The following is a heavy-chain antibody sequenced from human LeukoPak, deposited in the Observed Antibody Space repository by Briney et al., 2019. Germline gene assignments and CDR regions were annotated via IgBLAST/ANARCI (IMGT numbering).Heavy chain of an antibody. Sequence: PGGSLRLSCAASGFTFSSYGMHWVRQAPGKGLEWVAVISYDGSNKYYADSVKGRFTISRDNSKNTLYLQMNSLRADDTAGYYCAKGIAAAGDYWGEGTLVTVSS. CDR2: ISYDGSNK. CDR3: AKGIAAAGDY. CDR1: GFTFSSYG. D-gene: IGHD6-13*01. V-gene: IGHV3-30*18. J-gene: IGHJ4*02.